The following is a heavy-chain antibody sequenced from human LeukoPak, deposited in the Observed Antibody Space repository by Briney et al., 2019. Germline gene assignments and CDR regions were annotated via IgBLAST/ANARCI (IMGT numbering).Heavy chain of an antibody. D-gene: IGHD3-22*01. V-gene: IGHV3-53*04. J-gene: IGHJ3*02. Sequence: GGSLRLSCAASGFTVSSNYMSWVRQAPGKGLEWVSVIYSGGSTYYADSVKGRFTISRHNSTNTLYLQMNSLRAADTAVYYCARESSNSGYYDSSPRAFDIRGQGTMVSVSS. CDR1: GFTVSSNY. CDR3: ARESSNSGYYDSSPRAFDI. CDR2: IYSGGST.